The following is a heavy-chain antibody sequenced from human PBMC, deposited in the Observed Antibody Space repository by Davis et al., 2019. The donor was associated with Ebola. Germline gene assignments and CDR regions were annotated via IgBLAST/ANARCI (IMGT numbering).Heavy chain of an antibody. V-gene: IGHV3-48*04. CDR3: ARYPWELLAHDY. CDR2: ISTTSGTI. J-gene: IGHJ4*02. CDR1: GFTFSSYS. Sequence: GGSLRLSCAASGFTFSSYSMNWVRQAPGKGLEWVSYISTTSGTIYYADSVKGRFTISRDNAKNSLYLQMNSLRAEDTAVYYCARYPWELLAHDYWGQGTLVTVSS. D-gene: IGHD1-26*01.